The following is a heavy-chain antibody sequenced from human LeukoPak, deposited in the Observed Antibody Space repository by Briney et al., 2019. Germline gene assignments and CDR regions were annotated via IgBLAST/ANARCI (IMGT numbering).Heavy chain of an antibody. V-gene: IGHV4-59*01. J-gene: IGHJ5*02. CDR3: ARGGYYGSGNDFRFDP. D-gene: IGHD3-10*01. CDR1: GGSISSYY. CDR2: IHYTGSA. Sequence: SETLSLTCTVSGGSISSYYWSWIRQSPGKGLECIGYIHYTGSANYNPSLKSRVTISVETSKNQFSLKLKSVTAADTAVYYCARGGYYGSGNDFRFDPWGQGTLVTVSS.